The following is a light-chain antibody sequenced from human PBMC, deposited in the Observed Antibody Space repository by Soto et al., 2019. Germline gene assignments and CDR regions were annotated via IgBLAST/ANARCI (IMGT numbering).Light chain of an antibody. CDR1: SGHSSYA. CDR3: QTWGTGILV. J-gene: IGLJ3*02. V-gene: IGLV4-69*01. CDR2: LNSDGSH. Sequence: QSVLTQSPSASASLGATVKLTCALSSGHSSYAIAWHQQQPEKGPRALMKLNSDGSHTRGDGIPDRFSGSSSGAERYLTISSLQSVDEADYYCQTWGTGILVFGGGTKVTVL.